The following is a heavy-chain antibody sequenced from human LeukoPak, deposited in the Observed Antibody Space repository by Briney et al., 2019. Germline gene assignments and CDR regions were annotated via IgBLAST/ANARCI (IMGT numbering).Heavy chain of an antibody. D-gene: IGHD4-17*01. CDR2: ISSSSSYI. V-gene: IGHV3-21*01. CDR1: GFTFSSYS. CDR3: ARYYGDLRPIPDY. Sequence: GGSLRLSCTASGFTFSSYSMNWVRQAPGKGLEWVSSISSSSSYIYYADSVKGRFTISRDNAKNSLYLQMNSLRAEDTAVYYCARYYGDLRPIPDYWGQGTLVTVSS. J-gene: IGHJ4*02.